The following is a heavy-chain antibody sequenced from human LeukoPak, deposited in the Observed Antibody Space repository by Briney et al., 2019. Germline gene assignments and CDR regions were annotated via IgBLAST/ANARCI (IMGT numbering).Heavy chain of an antibody. CDR3: ARPYYYDSRIDP. V-gene: IGHV4-30-4*01. CDR2: MYYSGST. D-gene: IGHD3-22*01. J-gene: IGHJ5*02. Sequence: SETLSLTCTVSGGSISSGDYYWSWIRQPPGKGPEWIGYMYYSGSTYYNPSLKSRVTISVDTSKNQFSLKLSSVTAADTAVYYCARPYYYDSRIDPWGQGTLVTVSS. CDR1: GGSISSGDYY.